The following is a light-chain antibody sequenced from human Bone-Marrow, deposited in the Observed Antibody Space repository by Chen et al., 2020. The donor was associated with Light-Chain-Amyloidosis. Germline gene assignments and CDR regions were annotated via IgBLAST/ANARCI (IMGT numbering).Light chain of an antibody. CDR1: DLPTKY. CDR2: RDT. Sequence: SYELTQPPSVSVSPGQTARITCSGDDLPTKYAYWYQQKPGQAPVLVIHRDTERPSGISERFSGSSSATTATLTICGVQAEDEADYHCQSADSSVTYEVIFGGGTKLTVL. J-gene: IGLJ2*01. CDR3: QSADSSVTYEVI. V-gene: IGLV3-25*03.